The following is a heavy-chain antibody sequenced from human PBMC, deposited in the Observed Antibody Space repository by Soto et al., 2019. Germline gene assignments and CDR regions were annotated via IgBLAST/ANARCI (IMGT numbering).Heavy chain of an antibody. CDR3: ACSPHPYFTFGGVIVNYYYYYYMDV. J-gene: IGHJ6*03. CDR2: ISGSADST. Sequence: PGGSLRLSCAASGFSFSSFAMNWVRQAPGKGLEWVSIISGSADSTFYADSVKGRFTISRDNSKSTLYLQINSLRAEDTAVYYCACSPHPYFTFGGVIVNYYYYYYMDVWGKGTTVTVSS. D-gene: IGHD3-16*02. V-gene: IGHV3-23*01. CDR1: GFSFSSFA.